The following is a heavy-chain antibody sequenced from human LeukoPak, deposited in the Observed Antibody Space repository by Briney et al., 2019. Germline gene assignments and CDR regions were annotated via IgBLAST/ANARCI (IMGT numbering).Heavy chain of an antibody. CDR2: INPKSGGT. J-gene: IGHJ4*02. Sequence: ASVTVSCKASVYTFTGYYIHWVRQAPGQGLEWMGWINPKSGGTKYAQKFQGRVTMTRNTSISTAYMDLRSLTSDDTAVYYCARDQGDYYFDYWDQGILVTVSS. CDR3: ARDQGDYYFDY. D-gene: IGHD3-16*01. CDR1: VYTFTGYY. V-gene: IGHV1-2*02.